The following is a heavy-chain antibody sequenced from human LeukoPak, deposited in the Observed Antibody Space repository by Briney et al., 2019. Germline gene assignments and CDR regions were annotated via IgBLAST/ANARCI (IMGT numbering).Heavy chain of an antibody. V-gene: IGHV4-39*01. J-gene: IGHJ5*02. D-gene: IGHD6-19*01. CDR3: ARQYSSGWPWFDP. CDR2: IYYSGST. Sequence: SETLSLTCTVSGGSISGGGYYWGWIRQPPGKGLEWIGTIYYSGSTYYNPSLKSRDTISVDTSKNQFSLKLTSVTAADAAVYFCARQYSSGWPWFDPWGQGTLVTDSS. CDR1: GGSISGGGYY.